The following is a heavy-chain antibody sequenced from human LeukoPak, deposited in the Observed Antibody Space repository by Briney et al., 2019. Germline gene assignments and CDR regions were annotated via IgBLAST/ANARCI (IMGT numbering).Heavy chain of an antibody. CDR2: ISAYNGNT. Sequence: ASVKVSCKASGYAFTSYGISWVRQAPGQGLEWMGWISAYNGNTNYAQKLQGRVTMTTDTSTSTAYMELRSLRSDDTAVYYCARDVPRLTYYYDSSGSPSDYWGQGTLVTVSS. CDR3: ARDVPRLTYYYDSSGSPSDY. D-gene: IGHD3-22*01. V-gene: IGHV1-18*01. J-gene: IGHJ4*02. CDR1: GYAFTSYG.